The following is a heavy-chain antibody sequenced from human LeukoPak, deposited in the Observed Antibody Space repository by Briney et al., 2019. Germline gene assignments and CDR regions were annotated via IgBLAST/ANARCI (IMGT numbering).Heavy chain of an antibody. CDR2: IFYSGST. J-gene: IGHJ1*01. CDR1: GGSISSYY. D-gene: IGHD6-25*01. Sequence: SETLSLTCTVSGGSISSYYWSCIRQPPGKGLEWIGYIFYSGSTNYNPSPTSRVTISVDTSKNQFSLKLSSVTAADTAVYYCARMGRSSGPFQHWGQGTLVTVSS. CDR3: ARMGRSSGPFQH. V-gene: IGHV4-59*01.